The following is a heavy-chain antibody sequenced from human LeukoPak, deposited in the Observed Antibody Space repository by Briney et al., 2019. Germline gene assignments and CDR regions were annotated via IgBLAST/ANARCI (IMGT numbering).Heavy chain of an antibody. V-gene: IGHV3-11*04. CDR2: ISSSGSTI. D-gene: IGHD2-15*01. CDR3: ARDPCSGGNCYSDY. CDR1: GFTFSDYY. J-gene: IGHJ4*02. Sequence: PGGSLRLSCAASGFTFSDYYMSWIRQAPGKGLEWVSYISSSGSTIYYGDSVKGRFTISRDNAKNSLYLQMNSLRAEDTAVYYCARDPCSGGNCYSDYWGQGTLVTVSS.